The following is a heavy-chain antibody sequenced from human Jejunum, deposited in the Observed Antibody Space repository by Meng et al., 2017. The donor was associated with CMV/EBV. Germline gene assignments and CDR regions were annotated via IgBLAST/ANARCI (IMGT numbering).Heavy chain of an antibody. V-gene: IGHV4-30-4*08. D-gene: IGHD1-20*01. J-gene: IGHJ4*02. CDR3: ARETAWAKWKYGVVDY. Sequence: ISIADYYWSWLRQPPGKGLEWIGYIYYSGSTFSSSSLRGRVTMSIDTSKNQFSLRLSSMTAADTAVYYCARETAWAKWKYGVVDYWGQGTLVTVSS. CDR1: ISIADYY. CDR2: IYYSGST.